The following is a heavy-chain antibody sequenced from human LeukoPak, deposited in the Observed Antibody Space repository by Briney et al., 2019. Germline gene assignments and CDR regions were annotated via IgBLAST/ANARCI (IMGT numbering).Heavy chain of an antibody. CDR3: ARRGFGYSLDV. CDR1: VGSISGSPSY. V-gene: IGHV4-39*01. D-gene: IGHD3-16*01. J-gene: IGHJ6*02. CDR2: IHHTGST. Sequence: PSETLSLTCTVSVGSISGSPSYWTWIRQPTGKGLEWIGGIHHTGSTYYIPSLKSRLTISVDTSKNQFFLRLSSVTAADAAVYFCARRGFGYSLDVWGQGTTVTVSS.